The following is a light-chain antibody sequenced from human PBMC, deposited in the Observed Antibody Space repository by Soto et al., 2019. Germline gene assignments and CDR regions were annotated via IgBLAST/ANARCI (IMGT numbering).Light chain of an antibody. CDR1: QSLLHSDGKTY. V-gene: IGKV2D-29*01. J-gene: IGKJ4*01. CDR2: ELS. Sequence: DIVMTQTPLSLSVTPGQPASISCKSSQSLLHSDGKTYLYWYLQKAGQPPQFLIYELSSRFSGGPDRSRGSRSGTDFTLKISRVEAKDVGVYYYMQNIKITLTFGGGTKVEIK. CDR3: MQNIKITLT.